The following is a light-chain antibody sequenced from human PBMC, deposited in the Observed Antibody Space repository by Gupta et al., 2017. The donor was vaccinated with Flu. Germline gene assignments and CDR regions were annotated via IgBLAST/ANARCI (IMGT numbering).Light chain of an antibody. V-gene: IGLV2-8*01. CDR2: EVS. CDR3: SSYVNNNNVI. Sequence: SSAVGGYNLVSWYRQHPGKAPELIIYEVSKRPSGVPDRFSGSKSDNTASLTASGLQAEDESDYYCSSYVNNNNVIFGGGTKLTVL. J-gene: IGLJ2*01. CDR1: SSAVGGYNL.